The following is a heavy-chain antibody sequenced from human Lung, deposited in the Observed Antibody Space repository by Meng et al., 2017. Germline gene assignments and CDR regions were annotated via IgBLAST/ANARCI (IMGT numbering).Heavy chain of an antibody. D-gene: IGHD6-19*01. J-gene: IGHJ4*02. CDR2: TYYRSKWYN. Sequence: QVHLPQSGPGRVKPAQALPLTFAISGDSVSSNSAAWNWIRQSPSRGLEWLGRTYYRSKWYNGYAVSVRSRITINPDTSKNQFSLQLNSVTPEDTAVYYCARSQQWLDSWGQGTLVTVSS. CDR3: ARSQQWLDS. CDR1: GDSVSSNSAA. V-gene: IGHV6-1*01.